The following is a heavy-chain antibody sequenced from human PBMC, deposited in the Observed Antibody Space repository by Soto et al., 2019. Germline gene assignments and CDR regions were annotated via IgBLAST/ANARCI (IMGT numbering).Heavy chain of an antibody. Sequence: SLRLSCAASGFTFSSYGMHWVRQAPGKGLEWVAVISYDGSNKYYADSVKGRFTISRDNSKNTLYLQMNSLRAEDTAVYYCALIRDSSSWPDFDYWRQGTLDTVSS. CDR1: GFTFSSYG. J-gene: IGHJ4*02. CDR3: ALIRDSSSWPDFDY. D-gene: IGHD6-13*01. V-gene: IGHV3-30*03. CDR2: ISYDGSNK.